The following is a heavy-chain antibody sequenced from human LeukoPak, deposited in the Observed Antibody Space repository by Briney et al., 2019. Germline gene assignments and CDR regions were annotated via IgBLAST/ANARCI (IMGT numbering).Heavy chain of an antibody. D-gene: IGHD6-19*01. CDR2: IYYSGST. V-gene: IGHV4-39*01. CDR3: ARQYSSGWPWFDP. J-gene: IGHJ5*02. Sequence: SETLSLTCTVSGGSIISAGYHWGWIRQPPGKGLEWIGSIYYSGSTYYNPSLKSRVTISADTSKNQFSLKLSSVTAADAAVYYCARQYSSGWPWFDPWGQGTLVTVSS. CDR1: GGSIISAGYH.